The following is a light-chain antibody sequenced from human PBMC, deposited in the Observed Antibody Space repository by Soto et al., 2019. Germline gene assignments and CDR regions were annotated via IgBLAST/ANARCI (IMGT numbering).Light chain of an antibody. CDR1: QSVSSS. V-gene: IGKV3-11*01. Sequence: IVLTQSPDTLSLSPGERATLSCSASQSVSSSLAWYQQKPGQAPRLLIYDASNRATGIPARFSGSGSGTDFTLTISSLEPEDFAVYYCQQRSNWPPEVTFGPGTKVDIK. CDR2: DAS. J-gene: IGKJ3*01. CDR3: QQRSNWPPEVT.